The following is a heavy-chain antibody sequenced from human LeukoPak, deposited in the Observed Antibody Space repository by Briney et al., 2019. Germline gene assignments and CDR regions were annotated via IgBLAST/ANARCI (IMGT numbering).Heavy chain of an antibody. CDR1: GFTFNSYA. V-gene: IGHV3-23*01. D-gene: IGHD2-15*01. Sequence: GGSLRLSCGASGFTFNSYAMTWVRQAPGKGLEWVSSVSDSGDYTYYADSVKGRFTISRDNSKNTLYLQVNSLRAEDTAVYYCAKAPISKDCSGGSCYLFDNWGQGTLVTVSS. CDR3: AKAPISKDCSGGSCYLFDN. CDR2: VSDSGDYT. J-gene: IGHJ4*02.